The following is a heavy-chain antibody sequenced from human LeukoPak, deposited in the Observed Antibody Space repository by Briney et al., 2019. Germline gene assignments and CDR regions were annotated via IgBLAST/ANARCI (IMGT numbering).Heavy chain of an antibody. J-gene: IGHJ3*02. CDR3: ARDRDCSSTSCYVEDDAFDI. CDR1: GFTFSSYW. CDR2: IKQDGSEK. V-gene: IGHV3-7*01. Sequence: GGPLRLSCAASGFTFSSYWMSWVRQAPGKGLEWVANIKQDGSEKYYVDSVKGRFTISRDNAKNSLYLQMNSLRAEDTAVYYCARDRDCSSTSCYVEDDAFDIWGQGTMVTVSS. D-gene: IGHD2-2*01.